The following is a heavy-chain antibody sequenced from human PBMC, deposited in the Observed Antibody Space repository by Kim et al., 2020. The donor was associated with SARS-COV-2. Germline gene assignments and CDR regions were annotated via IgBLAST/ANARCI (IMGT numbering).Heavy chain of an antibody. D-gene: IGHD3-16*01. J-gene: IGHJ6*03. V-gene: IGHV3-9*01. CDR3: AKGIWGSGYYYYYYYMDV. Sequence: VKGRFIISRDNAKNSLYLQMNSLRAEDTALYYCAKGIWGSGYYYYYYYMDVWGKGTTVTVSS.